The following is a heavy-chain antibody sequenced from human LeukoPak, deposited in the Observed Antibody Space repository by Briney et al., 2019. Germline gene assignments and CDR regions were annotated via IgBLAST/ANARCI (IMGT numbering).Heavy chain of an antibody. D-gene: IGHD2-2*01. CDR2: INPTASTN. CDR1: ALTLTTSW. V-gene: IGHV3-7*01. J-gene: IGHJ4*02. CDR3: ARDRAFSTFDY. Sequence: PGRSLRLSCAASALTLTTSWMTRVCQAPGKRLEWLGNINPTASTNNCAASVRGRCTFSRDNAKNSLYLHMSSLRDEDTAIYYCARDRAFSTFDYWGRGTLVTVSS.